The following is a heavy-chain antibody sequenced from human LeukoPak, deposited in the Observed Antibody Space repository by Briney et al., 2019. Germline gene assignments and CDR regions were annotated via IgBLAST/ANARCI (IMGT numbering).Heavy chain of an antibody. D-gene: IGHD6-13*01. V-gene: IGHV3-30-3*01. CDR3: ARDVSSSPEFDP. J-gene: IGHJ5*02. Sequence: HRGGSESLFCALSGLTVSSYAIRWARLAPGRGREWLAVISSDGSNKYYADSVKGRFTISRDNSKNTLYLQMNSLRAEDTAVYYCARDVSSSPEFDPWGQGTLVTVSS. CDR1: GLTVSSYA. CDR2: ISSDGSNK.